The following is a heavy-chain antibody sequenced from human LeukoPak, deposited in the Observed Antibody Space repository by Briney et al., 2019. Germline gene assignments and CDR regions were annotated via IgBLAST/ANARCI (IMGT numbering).Heavy chain of an antibody. CDR1: GGSISSSSHD. V-gene: IGHV4-39*01. J-gene: IGHJ4*02. Sequence: PSETLSLTCTVSGGSISSSSHDWGWIRQPPGKGLEWIGSIYYSGSTYYNPSLKSRVTISVDTSKNQFSLKLSSVTAADTAVYYCARHPNCSSPFDYWGQGTLVTVSS. D-gene: IGHD6-13*01. CDR2: IYYSGST. CDR3: ARHPNCSSPFDY.